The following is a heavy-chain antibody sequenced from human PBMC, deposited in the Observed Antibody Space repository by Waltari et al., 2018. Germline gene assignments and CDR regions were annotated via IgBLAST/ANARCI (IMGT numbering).Heavy chain of an antibody. CDR2: MFHSGNT. V-gene: IGHV4-38-2*02. J-gene: IGHJ5*02. CDR1: GYSITSGYF. Sequence: QVQLQESGPGLVKPSETLSLTCTVSGYSITSGYFWGWIRQPPGKGLEWIGNMFHSGNTYYNPSLKSRVTISIDTSKNQFSLKLSSVTATDTAVYYCARSGTMTEGWWLDPWGQGILVTVSS. CDR3: ARSGTMTEGWWLDP. D-gene: IGHD3-22*01.